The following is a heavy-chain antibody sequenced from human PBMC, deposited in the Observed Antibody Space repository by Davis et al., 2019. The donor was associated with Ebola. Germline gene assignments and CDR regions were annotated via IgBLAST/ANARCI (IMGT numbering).Heavy chain of an antibody. J-gene: IGHJ4*02. CDR1: GFTFRSYS. CDR2: ISDNGGTI. CDR3: ATYSGFGY. D-gene: IGHD5-12*01. V-gene: IGHV3-48*02. Sequence: PGGSLRLSCAASGFTFRSYSMNWVRQAPGKGLEWVSYISDNGGTIYYADSVKGRFTISRDIAENSLYLQMSSLRNEDTAVYYCATYSGFGYWGQGTLVTVSS.